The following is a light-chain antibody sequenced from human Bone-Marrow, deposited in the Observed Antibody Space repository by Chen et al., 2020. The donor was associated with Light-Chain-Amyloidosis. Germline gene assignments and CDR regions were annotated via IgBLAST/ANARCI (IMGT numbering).Light chain of an antibody. V-gene: IGLV3-25*03. CDR2: RDT. CDR3: ESADSSGTYEVI. Sequence: SYELTQPPSVSVSPGQTARITCSGDDLPTKYAYWYQQKPGQAPVLVIHRDTERPSGISERFSGSSSGTTATLTSSGVKAEDEADYHGESADSSGTYEVIFGGGTKLTVL. CDR1: DLPTKY. J-gene: IGLJ2*01.